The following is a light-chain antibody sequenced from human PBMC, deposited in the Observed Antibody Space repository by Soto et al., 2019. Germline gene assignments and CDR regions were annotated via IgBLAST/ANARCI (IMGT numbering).Light chain of an antibody. CDR1: SSDVGGYNY. CDR3: SSYAGSNNFL. CDR2: EVS. V-gene: IGLV2-8*01. Sequence: QSALTQPPSASGSPGQSVTISCTGTSSDVGGYNYVSWYQQHPGKAPKLMIYEVSKRPSGVPDRFSGSKSGNTASLTVSGLQADDEADYYFSSYAGSNNFLFGGGTKLTVL. J-gene: IGLJ2*01.